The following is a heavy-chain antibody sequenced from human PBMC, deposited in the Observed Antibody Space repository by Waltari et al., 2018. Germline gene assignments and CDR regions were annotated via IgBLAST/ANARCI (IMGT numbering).Heavy chain of an antibody. CDR3: ARHESAAALDY. CDR1: GGSISSRSYY. CDR2: IYYSGST. V-gene: IGHV4-39*01. D-gene: IGHD6-13*01. Sequence: QLQLQESGPGLVKPSETLSLPCTVSGGSISSRSYYWGWIRQPPGKGLEWIGSIYYSGSTYYNPSLKSRVTISVDTSKNQFSLKLSSVTAADTAVYYCARHESAAALDYWGQGTLVTVSS. J-gene: IGHJ4*02.